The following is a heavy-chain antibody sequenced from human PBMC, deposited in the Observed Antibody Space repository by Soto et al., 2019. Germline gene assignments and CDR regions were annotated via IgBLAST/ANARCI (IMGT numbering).Heavy chain of an antibody. CDR3: ARDDVDFWSGYYPYYYYYGMDV. J-gene: IGHJ6*02. D-gene: IGHD3-3*01. CDR1: GYTFTSYG. V-gene: IGHV1-18*01. CDR2: ISAYNGNT. Sequence: ASVKVSCKASGYTFTSYGISWVRQAPGQGLEWMGWISAYNGNTNYAQKLQGRVTMTTDTSTSTAYVELRSLRSDDTAVYYCARDDVDFWSGYYPYYYYYGMDVWGQGTTVTVSS.